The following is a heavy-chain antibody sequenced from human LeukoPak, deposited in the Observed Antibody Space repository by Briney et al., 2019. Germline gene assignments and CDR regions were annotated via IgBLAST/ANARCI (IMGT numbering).Heavy chain of an antibody. Sequence: SVKVSCKASGGTFSSYAISWVRQAPGQGLEWMGRIIPIFGTANYAQKFQGRVTITTDESTSTAYMELSSLRSEDTAVYYCAREGDYYHDSSGYYYFDYWGQGTLVTVSS. V-gene: IGHV1-69*05. CDR3: AREGDYYHDSSGYYYFDY. D-gene: IGHD3-22*01. CDR2: IIPIFGTA. CDR1: GGTFSSYA. J-gene: IGHJ4*02.